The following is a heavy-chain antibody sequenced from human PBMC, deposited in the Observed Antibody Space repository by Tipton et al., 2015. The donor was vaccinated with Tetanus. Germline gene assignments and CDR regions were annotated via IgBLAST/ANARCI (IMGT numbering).Heavy chain of an antibody. D-gene: IGHD6-19*01. J-gene: IGHJ4*02. V-gene: IGHV4-4*07. CDR1: GGSISSYY. Sequence: TLSLTCTVSGGSISSYYWSWIRQPAGKGLEWIGRIYTSESTNYNPSLKSRLTMSVDTSKNQFSLKLTSVTAADAAVYFCARDFRGNGDGWYWDYWGQGTLVTVSS. CDR2: IYTSEST. CDR3: ARDFRGNGDGWYWDY.